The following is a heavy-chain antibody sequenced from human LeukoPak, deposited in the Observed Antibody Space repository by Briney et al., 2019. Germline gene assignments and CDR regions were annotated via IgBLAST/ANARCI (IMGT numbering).Heavy chain of an antibody. J-gene: IGHJ2*01. CDR3: XXXXXXXXXXXXXXL. V-gene: IGHV3-30*03. Sequence: HPGGSLRLSCEASGFTFSSFGIQWVRQAPGKGLEWVAVISHDGRAQFYADSVKGRFTVSRDNSKNTLYLQMNSLRAEDTAIYYCXXXXXXXXXXXXXXLCGXGTLVTVS. CDR2: ISHDGRAQ. CDR1: GFTFSSFG.